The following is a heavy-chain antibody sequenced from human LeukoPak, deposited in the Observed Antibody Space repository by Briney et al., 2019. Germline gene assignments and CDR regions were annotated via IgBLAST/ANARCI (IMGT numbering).Heavy chain of an antibody. D-gene: IGHD4-17*01. CDR3: ARDQPQTTVPYYFDY. Sequence: PGGSLRLSCAASGSTFSDYYMSWIRQAPGKGLEWVSYISSSGSTIYYADSVKGRFTISRDNAKNSLYLQMNSLRAEDTAVYYCARDQPQTTVPYYFDYWGQGTLVTVSS. V-gene: IGHV3-11*01. CDR1: GSTFSDYY. J-gene: IGHJ4*02. CDR2: ISSSGSTI.